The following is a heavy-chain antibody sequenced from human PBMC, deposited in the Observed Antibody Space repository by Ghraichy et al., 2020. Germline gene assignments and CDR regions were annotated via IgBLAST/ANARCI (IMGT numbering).Heavy chain of an antibody. CDR2: IYYSGST. D-gene: IGHD6-13*01. CDR3: ARDPQRPQGTGIVAAGREGYFDL. Sequence: TLSLTCTVSGGSISSGGYYWSWIRQHPGKGLEWIGYIYYSGSTYYNPSLKSRVTISVDTSKNQFSLKLSSVTAADTAVYYCARDPQRPQGTGIVAAGREGYFDLWGRGTLVTVSS. J-gene: IGHJ2*01. V-gene: IGHV4-31*03. CDR1: GGSISSGGYY.